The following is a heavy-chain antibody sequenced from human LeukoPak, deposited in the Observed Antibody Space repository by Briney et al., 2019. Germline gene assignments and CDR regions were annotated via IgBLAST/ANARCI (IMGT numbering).Heavy chain of an antibody. Sequence: TVSGGSISSYYWSWIRQPPGKGLEWIGYIYYSGSTYYNPSLKSRVTISEDRSKNQFSLKLSSVTAADTAVYYCARSVVRAPSPLFDYWGQGTLVTVSS. D-gene: IGHD2-2*01. V-gene: IGHV4-59*06. CDR1: GGSISSYY. CDR2: IYYSGST. J-gene: IGHJ4*02. CDR3: ARSVVRAPSPLFDY.